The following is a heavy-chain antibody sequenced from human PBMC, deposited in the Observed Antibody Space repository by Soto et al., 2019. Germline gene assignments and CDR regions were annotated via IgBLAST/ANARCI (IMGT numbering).Heavy chain of an antibody. V-gene: IGHV1-69*12. CDR3: AREMATNRSGYYYYGMDV. CDR1: GGTFSSYA. Sequence: QVQLVQSGAEVKKPGSSVKVSCKASGGTFSSYAISWVRQAPGQWLEWMGGIIPIFGTANYAQKFQGRVTITADESTSTAYMELSSLRSEDTAVYYCAREMATNRSGYYYYGMDVWGQGTTVTVSS. CDR2: IIPIFGTA. D-gene: IGHD5-12*01. J-gene: IGHJ6*02.